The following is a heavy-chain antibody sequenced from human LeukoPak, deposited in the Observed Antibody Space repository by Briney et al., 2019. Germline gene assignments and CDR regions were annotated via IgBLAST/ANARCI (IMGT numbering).Heavy chain of an antibody. Sequence: ASVKVSCKATGYTFTSYDMDWVRQAPGQGLEWMGWMNPDTGAADFAQRFQDRVSMTRDASTTTAFLEVRRLTSEDTAVYYCTRGYSSSWFFDYWGQGTLVTVSS. CDR1: GYTFTSYD. J-gene: IGHJ4*01. D-gene: IGHD6-13*01. V-gene: IGHV1-8*01. CDR2: MNPDTGAA. CDR3: TRGYSSSWFFDY.